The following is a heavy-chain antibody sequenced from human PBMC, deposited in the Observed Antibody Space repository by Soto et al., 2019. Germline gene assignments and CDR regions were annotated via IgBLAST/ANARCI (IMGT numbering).Heavy chain of an antibody. CDR3: ARTGPYSSGNN. Sequence: QVQLQESGPGLVDPLGTLSLTCAVSGTSVSGANWWGWVRQPPGKGLEWIGEIHSSGNTDYNPSLKSGVTISRAMSKNEFSLKLTSVTAADPAVYYCARTGPYSSGNNWGQGTLVTVSS. CDR1: GTSVSGANW. CDR2: IHSSGNT. J-gene: IGHJ4*02. D-gene: IGHD3-22*01. V-gene: IGHV4-4*02.